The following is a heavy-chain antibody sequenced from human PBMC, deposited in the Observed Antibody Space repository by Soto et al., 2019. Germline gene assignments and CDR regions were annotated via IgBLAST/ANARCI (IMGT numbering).Heavy chain of an antibody. D-gene: IGHD3-22*01. J-gene: IGHJ3*02. CDR3: AKDVPNYYDSSGYYHDAFDI. Sequence: GGSLRLSCAASGFTFSSYAMSWVRQAPGKGLEWVSAISGSGGSTYYADSVKGRFTISRDNSKNTPYLQMNSLRAEDTAVYYCAKDVPNYYDSSGYYHDAFDIWGQGTMVTVSS. V-gene: IGHV3-23*01. CDR2: ISGSGGST. CDR1: GFTFSSYA.